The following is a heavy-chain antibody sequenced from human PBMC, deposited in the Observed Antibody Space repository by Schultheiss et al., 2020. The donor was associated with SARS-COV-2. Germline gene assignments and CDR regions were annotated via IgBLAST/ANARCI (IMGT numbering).Heavy chain of an antibody. V-gene: IGHV3-13*01. CDR3: ARGEVQWLVQYYYYGMDV. Sequence: GESLKISCAASGFTFSSYDMHWVRQATGKGLEWVSAIGTAGDTYYPGSVKGRFTISRDNSKNTLYLQMNSLRAEDTAVYYCARGEVQWLVQYYYYGMDVWDQGTTVTVSS. D-gene: IGHD6-19*01. J-gene: IGHJ6*02. CDR2: IGTAGDT. CDR1: GFTFSSYD.